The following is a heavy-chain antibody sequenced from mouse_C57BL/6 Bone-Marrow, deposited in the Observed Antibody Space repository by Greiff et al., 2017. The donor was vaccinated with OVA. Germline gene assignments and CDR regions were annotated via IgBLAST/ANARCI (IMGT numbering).Heavy chain of an antibody. CDR3: ARDTGPYYAMDY. CDR2: ISYDGSN. CDR1: GYSITSGYY. D-gene: IGHD1-1*01. V-gene: IGHV3-6*01. J-gene: IGHJ4*01. Sequence: EVKLQESGPGLVKPSQSLSLTCSVTGYSITSGYYWNWIRQFPGNKLEWMGYISYDGSNNYNPSLKNRISITRDTSKNQFFLKLNSVTTEDTATYYCARDTGPYYAMDYWGQGTSVTVSS.